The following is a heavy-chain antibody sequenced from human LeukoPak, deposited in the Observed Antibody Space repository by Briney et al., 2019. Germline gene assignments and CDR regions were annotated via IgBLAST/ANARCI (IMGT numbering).Heavy chain of an antibody. CDR1: GYTFTGYY. D-gene: IGHD4-17*01. CDR2: INPNSGGT. Sequence: ASVKVSCKASGYTFTGYYMHWVRQAPGQGLEWMGWINPNSGGTNYAQKFQGRVTMTRDTSISTAYMELSRLRSDDTAVYYCARSDDYGDEVNYWGQGTLVTVSS. CDR3: ARSDDYGDEVNY. V-gene: IGHV1-2*02. J-gene: IGHJ4*02.